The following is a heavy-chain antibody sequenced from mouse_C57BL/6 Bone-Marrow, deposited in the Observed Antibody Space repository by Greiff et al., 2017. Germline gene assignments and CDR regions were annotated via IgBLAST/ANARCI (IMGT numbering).Heavy chain of an antibody. CDR1: GYSFTGSY. CDR3: VWLHPMDY. Sequence: VQLQQSGPELVKPGASVKISCKASGYSFTGSYMNWVKQSPGKSLEWIGEINPSTGGTTYNQKFKAKATLTVDKSSSTAYMQLKSLTSEDTAVYDCVWLHPMDYWGQGTSVTVSS. J-gene: IGHJ4*01. D-gene: IGHD2-2*01. V-gene: IGHV1-42*01. CDR2: INPSTGGT.